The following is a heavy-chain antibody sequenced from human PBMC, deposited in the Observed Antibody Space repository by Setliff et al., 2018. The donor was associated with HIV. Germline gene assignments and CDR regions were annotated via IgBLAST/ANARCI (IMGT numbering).Heavy chain of an antibody. CDR1: GFTFNTYW. J-gene: IGHJ3*02. Sequence: LRLSCAASGFTFNTYWMHWVRQAPGKGLVWVSHSNSDGSSTTYADSVKGRFTISRDNAKNTLYLQMNSLRAEDTAVYFCARELPGPPGALDIWGHGAMVTVSS. CDR2: SNSDGSST. D-gene: IGHD7-27*01. V-gene: IGHV3-74*01. CDR3: ARELPGPPGALDI.